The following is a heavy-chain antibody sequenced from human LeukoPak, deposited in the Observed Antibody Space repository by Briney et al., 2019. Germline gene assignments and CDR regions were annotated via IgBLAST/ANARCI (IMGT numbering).Heavy chain of an antibody. CDR1: GYSIRSGYY. J-gene: IGHJ4*02. CDR2: IYHSGST. CDR3: ARLGITIRALTPFDY. D-gene: IGHD3-10*01. V-gene: IGHV4-38-2*01. Sequence: PSETLSLTCAVSGYSIRSGYYWGCIRQPPGKGLEWIGSIYHSGSTYYNPSLKSRVTISVDTSKNQFSLKLSSVTAADMAVYYCARLGITIRALTPFDYWGQGTLVTVSS.